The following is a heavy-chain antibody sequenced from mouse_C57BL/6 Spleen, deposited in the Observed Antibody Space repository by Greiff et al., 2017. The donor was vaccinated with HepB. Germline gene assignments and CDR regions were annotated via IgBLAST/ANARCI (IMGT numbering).Heavy chain of an antibody. CDR1: AYAFSSSW. CDR2: IYPGDGDT. J-gene: IGHJ2*01. Sequence: VKLQESGPELVKPGASVKISCKASAYAFSSSWMNWVKQRPGKGLEWIGRIYPGDGDTNYNGKFKGKATLTADKSSSTAYMQLSSLSSEDSAVYFCARSLLSDCWGQGTTLTVSS. D-gene: IGHD2-1*01. V-gene: IGHV1-82*01. CDR3: ARSLLSDC.